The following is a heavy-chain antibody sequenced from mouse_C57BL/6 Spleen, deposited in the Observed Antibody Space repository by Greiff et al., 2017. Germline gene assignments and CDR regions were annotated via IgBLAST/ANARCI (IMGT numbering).Heavy chain of an antibody. CDR1: GYSITSGYY. D-gene: IGHD2-4*01. CDR3: SSPPYDYDEAWFAY. Sequence: EVKLMESGPGLVKPSQSLSLTCSVTGYSITSGYYWNWLRQFPGNKLEWMGYISYNGSNNYNPSLKNRISITLDTSKNQFFLKLNSVTTEDTTTYYCSSPPYDYDEAWFAYWGQGTLVTVSA. CDR2: ISYNGSN. V-gene: IGHV3-6*01. J-gene: IGHJ3*01.